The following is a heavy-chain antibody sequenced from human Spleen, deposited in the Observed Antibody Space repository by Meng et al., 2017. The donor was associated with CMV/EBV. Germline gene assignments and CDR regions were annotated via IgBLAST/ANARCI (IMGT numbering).Heavy chain of an antibody. V-gene: IGHV3-11*04. CDR2: ISGSGRTI. CDR1: GFTFTDYY. CDR3: ARDGGLRWFDT. Sequence: GGSLRLSCTASGFTFTDYYMSWIRQAPGKGLEWVSYISGSGRTIYYADSVKGRFTVSRDNAKNSLYLQMNSLSAGDTAVYYCARDGGLRWFDTWGQGSLVTVSS. J-gene: IGHJ5*02. D-gene: IGHD3-16*01.